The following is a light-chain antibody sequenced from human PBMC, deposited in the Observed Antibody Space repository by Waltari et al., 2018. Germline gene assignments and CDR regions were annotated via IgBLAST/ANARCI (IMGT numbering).Light chain of an antibody. CDR1: QSISRN. Sequence: EILMTQSPPTLSVSPGERATLSCRASQSISRNLAWYQQKPGQAPRLLIYGASTRDPGVPARFSGSGSGTEFTLTISSLQSEDFAVYYCQQYNNWRTFGQGTKLEIK. J-gene: IGKJ2*01. CDR2: GAS. CDR3: QQYNNWRT. V-gene: IGKV3-15*01.